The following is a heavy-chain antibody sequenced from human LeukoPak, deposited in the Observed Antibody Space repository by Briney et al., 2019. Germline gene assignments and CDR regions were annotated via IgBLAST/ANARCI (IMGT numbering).Heavy chain of an antibody. J-gene: IGHJ5*01. V-gene: IGHV1-2*02. D-gene: IGHD1-26*01. CDR1: GYTFTGYY. CDR3: ARDSGSYLGWFDS. Sequence: PWASVKVSCKASGYTFTGYYMHWVRQAPGQGLEWMGWINPNSGGTNYAQKFQGRVTMTRDTSISTAYMELSRLRSDDTVVYYCARDSGSYLGWFDSWGQGTLVTVSS. CDR2: INPNSGGT.